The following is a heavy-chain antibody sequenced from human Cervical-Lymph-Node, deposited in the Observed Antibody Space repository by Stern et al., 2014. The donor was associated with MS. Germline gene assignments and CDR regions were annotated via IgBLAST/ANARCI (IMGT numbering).Heavy chain of an antibody. CDR1: AFTFRSYS. CDR2: ISSNSRNI. CDR3: AISRDYQPVDEYYAMDV. Sequence: EVQLEESGGGLVKPGGSLRLSCAASAFTFRSYSMHWVRQAPGKGLEWVSTISSNSRNIYYADSVKGRFTISRDNAKNSLFLHMNSLRVEDTAMYYCAISRDYQPVDEYYAMDVWGQGTTVTVSS. D-gene: IGHD4-17*01. V-gene: IGHV3-21*04. J-gene: IGHJ6*02.